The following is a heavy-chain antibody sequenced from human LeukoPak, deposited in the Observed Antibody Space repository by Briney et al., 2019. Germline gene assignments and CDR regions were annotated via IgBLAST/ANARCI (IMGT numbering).Heavy chain of an antibody. CDR1: GITFGSYA. D-gene: IGHD1-26*01. V-gene: IGHV3-23*01. Sequence: GGSLRLSCAASGITFGSYAISWVRQAPGKGLEWVSAISDSGDNIYYADSVKGRFTISRDNSKNTLYLQMNSLRAEDTAVYYCAKNSGSSYDYYFDSWGQGTLVTVSS. J-gene: IGHJ4*02. CDR2: ISDSGDNI. CDR3: AKNSGSSYDYYFDS.